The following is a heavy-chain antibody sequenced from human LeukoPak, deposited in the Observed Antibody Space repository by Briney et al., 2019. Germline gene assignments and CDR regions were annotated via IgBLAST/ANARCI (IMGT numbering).Heavy chain of an antibody. CDR3: ARVISGSSWYKYDY. D-gene: IGHD6-13*01. Sequence: ASVKVSCKACGYTFTGYYMHWVRQAPGQGLEWMGRINPNSGGTNYAQKFQGRVTMTRDTSISTAYMELSRLRSDDTAVFLCARVISGSSWYKYDYWGQGTLVTVSS. J-gene: IGHJ4*02. CDR1: GYTFTGYY. CDR2: INPNSGGT. V-gene: IGHV1-2*06.